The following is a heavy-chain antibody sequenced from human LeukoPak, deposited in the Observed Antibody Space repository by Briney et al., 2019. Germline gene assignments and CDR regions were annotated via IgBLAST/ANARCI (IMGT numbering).Heavy chain of an antibody. D-gene: IGHD4-17*01. J-gene: IGHJ3*02. Sequence: SETLSLTCTVSGASISTDYWSWIRQPPGKGLEWIGYIYYSGSTNYKPSLKSRVAISVDTSKNQFSLKLTSVTAADTAMYYCARHFRGFYGDYGDAFDIWGQGTMVTVSS. CDR2: IYYSGST. CDR3: ARHFRGFYGDYGDAFDI. CDR1: GASISTDY. V-gene: IGHV4-59*08.